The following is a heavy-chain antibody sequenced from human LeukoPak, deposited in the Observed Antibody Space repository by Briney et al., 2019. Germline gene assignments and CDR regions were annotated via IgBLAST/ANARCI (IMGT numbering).Heavy chain of an antibody. Sequence: ASVKVSCKVSGYTLTELSMHWVRQAPGKGLEWIGGFDPEDGETIYAQKFQGRVTMTEDTSTDTAYMELSSLRSEDTAVYYCARVRITMIVVVIDAFDIWGQGTMVTVSS. V-gene: IGHV1-24*01. D-gene: IGHD3-22*01. CDR2: FDPEDGET. CDR3: ARVRITMIVVVIDAFDI. J-gene: IGHJ3*02. CDR1: GYTLTELS.